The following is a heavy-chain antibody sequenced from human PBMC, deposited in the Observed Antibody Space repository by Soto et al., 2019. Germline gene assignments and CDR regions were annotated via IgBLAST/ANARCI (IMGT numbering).Heavy chain of an antibody. V-gene: IGHV1-69*13. Sequence: SVKVSCKASGGTFSSYAISWVRQAPGQGLEWMGGIIPIFGTANYAQKFQGRVTITADESTSTAYMELSSLRSEDTAVYYCARERGSTMVWGVNYYYYCGMDVWGQGTTVTVSS. CDR3: ARERGSTMVWGVNYYYYCGMDV. CDR2: IIPIFGTA. D-gene: IGHD3-10*01. CDR1: GGTFSSYA. J-gene: IGHJ6*02.